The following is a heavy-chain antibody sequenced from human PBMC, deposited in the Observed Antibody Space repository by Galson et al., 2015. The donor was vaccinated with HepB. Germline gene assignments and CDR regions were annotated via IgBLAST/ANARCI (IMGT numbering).Heavy chain of an antibody. V-gene: IGHV3-21*01. CDR3: ARMITFGGVVLYYYYYMDV. CDR2: ISSSSSYI. D-gene: IGHD3-16*01. Sequence: SLRLSCAASGFTFSSYSMNWVRQAPGKGLEWVSSISSSSSYIYYADSVKGRFTISRDNAKNSLYLQMNSLRAEDTAVYYCARMITFGGVVLYYYYYMDVWGKGTTVTVSS. J-gene: IGHJ6*03. CDR1: GFTFSSYS.